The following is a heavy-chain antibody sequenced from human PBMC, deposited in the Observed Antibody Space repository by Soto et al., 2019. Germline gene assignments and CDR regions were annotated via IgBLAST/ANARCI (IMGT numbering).Heavy chain of an antibody. D-gene: IGHD3-22*01. J-gene: IGHJ4*02. V-gene: IGHV4-30-2*05. CDR3: ARAASFYYDNTGYYHFDY. Sequence: SETLSLTCAVSGGSISSGGYSWSWLRQPPGKGLEWIGYIFHSGSTYYNPSLKSRVIISVDTSKNQFSLRLRSVTAADTAVYYCARAASFYYDNTGYYHFDYGGQGSLVTVS. CDR1: GGSISSGGYS. CDR2: IFHSGST.